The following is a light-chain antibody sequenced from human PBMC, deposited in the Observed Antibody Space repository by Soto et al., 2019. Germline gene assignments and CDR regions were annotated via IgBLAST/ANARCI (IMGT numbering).Light chain of an antibody. CDR2: EVS. CDR1: SSDVGSYNL. Sequence: QSALTQPVSVSGSPGQSITISCTGTSSDVGSYNLVSWYQQHPGKAPKLMIYEVSKRPSGVSNRFSGSKSGNTASLTISGLQAEDEADYYCCSYAGSSTLVFGTGTKVTVL. V-gene: IGLV2-23*02. J-gene: IGLJ1*01. CDR3: CSYAGSSTLV.